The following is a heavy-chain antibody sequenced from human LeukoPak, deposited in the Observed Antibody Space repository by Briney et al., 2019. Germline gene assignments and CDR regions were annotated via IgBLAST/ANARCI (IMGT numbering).Heavy chain of an antibody. D-gene: IGHD6-13*01. CDR3: ARSGYSSSWYVRGWFDP. CDR1: GGSFSGYY. CDR2: INHSGST. J-gene: IGHJ5*02. V-gene: IGHV4-34*01. Sequence: SETLSLTCAVYGGSFSGYYWSWIRQPPGKGLKWIGEINHSGSTNYNPSLKSRVTISVDTSKNQFSLKLSSVTAADTAVYYCARSGYSSSWYVRGWFDPWGQGTLVTVSS.